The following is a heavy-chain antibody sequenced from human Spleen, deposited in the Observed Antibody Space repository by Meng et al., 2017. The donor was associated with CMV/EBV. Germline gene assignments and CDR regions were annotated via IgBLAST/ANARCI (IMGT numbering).Heavy chain of an antibody. CDR1: GDSVSSGSYY. J-gene: IGHJ6*02. Sequence: GSLRLSCTVSGDSVSSGSYYWSWIRQPLGKGLEWIGYIYNSGSTTYNPSLKSRGTILVDTSKNQFSLKLSSVTAADTAVYYCAREYSSSWYYYYGMDVWGQGTTVTVSS. V-gene: IGHV4-61*01. CDR3: AREYSSSWYYYYGMDV. D-gene: IGHD6-13*01. CDR2: IYNSGST.